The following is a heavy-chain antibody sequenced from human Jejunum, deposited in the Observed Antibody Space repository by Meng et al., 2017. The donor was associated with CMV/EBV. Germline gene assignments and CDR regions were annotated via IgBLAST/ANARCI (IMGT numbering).Heavy chain of an antibody. Sequence: QITLKESGPTLVKPTQTLTLTCTVSGFSISTSEVGVGWIRQPPGKALEWLAVIYWDDEKRYSPSLKSRLTITKDTSKNQVVLTLTNMDPVDTATYYCALFTRSWFDPWGQGTLVTVSS. CDR3: ALFTRSWFDP. J-gene: IGHJ5*02. V-gene: IGHV2-5*02. CDR2: IYWDDEK. CDR1: GFSISTSEVG. D-gene: IGHD2-2*01.